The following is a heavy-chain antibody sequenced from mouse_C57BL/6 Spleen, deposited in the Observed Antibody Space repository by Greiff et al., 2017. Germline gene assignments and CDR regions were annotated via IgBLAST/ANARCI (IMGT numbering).Heavy chain of an antibody. Sequence: VQLQQSGPELVKPGASVKIPCKASGYTFTDYNMDWVKQSHGKSLEWIGDINPNNGGTIYNQKFKGKATLTVDKSSSTAYMELRSLTSEDTAVYYCAREDYSKGWYFDVWGTGTTVTVSS. V-gene: IGHV1-18*01. CDR1: GYTFTDYN. D-gene: IGHD2-5*01. J-gene: IGHJ1*03. CDR2: INPNNGGT. CDR3: AREDYSKGWYFDV.